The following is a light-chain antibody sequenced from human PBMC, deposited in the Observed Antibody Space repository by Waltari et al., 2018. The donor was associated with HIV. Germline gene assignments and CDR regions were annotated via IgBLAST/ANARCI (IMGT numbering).Light chain of an antibody. CDR1: SSKVGNNS. CDR3: GTWDSSLSAGGV. CDR2: DKN. V-gene: IGLV1-51*01. J-gene: IGLJ2*01. Sequence: QSVLTQPPSVSAAPGQKVTISCSGSSSKVGNNSVSWYQQLPGTAPKLLIYDKNKRPSGIPDRFSDSKSGTSATLGSTGLQTGDEADYYCGTWDSSLSAGGVFGGGTKLTVL.